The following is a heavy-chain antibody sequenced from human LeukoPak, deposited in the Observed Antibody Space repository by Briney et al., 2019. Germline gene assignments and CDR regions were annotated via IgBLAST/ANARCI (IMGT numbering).Heavy chain of an antibody. D-gene: IGHD1-26*01. CDR3: ARHPTKWELRLSLDY. CDR2: INHGGST. J-gene: IGHJ4*02. V-gene: IGHV4-39*01. CDR1: GGSISSSSYY. Sequence: SETLSLTCTVSGGSISSSSYYWGWIRQPPGKGLEWIGEINHGGSTNYNPSLKSRVVISVDTSKNQFSLNMNSVTAADTAVYYCARHPTKWELRLSLDYWGQGTLVIVSS.